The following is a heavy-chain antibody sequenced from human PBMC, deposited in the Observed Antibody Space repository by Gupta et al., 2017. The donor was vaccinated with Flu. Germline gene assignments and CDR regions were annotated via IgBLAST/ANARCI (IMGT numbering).Heavy chain of an antibody. CDR3: SRGETGPSPPGRNDC. CDR2: IRNKANSYTT. Sequence: EVRLVESGGGLFQPGGSLRLSCVVSGFTFSEHYMDWIRQGPGKGLEGVGRIRNKANSYTTEYAASVKDRFTITRDDSKDSLYLQMNSLNNGDTAVYYCSRGETGPSPPGRNDCWGQGTLVTVSS. V-gene: IGHV3-72*01. CDR1: GFTFSEHY. D-gene: IGHD1-14*01. J-gene: IGHJ4*02.